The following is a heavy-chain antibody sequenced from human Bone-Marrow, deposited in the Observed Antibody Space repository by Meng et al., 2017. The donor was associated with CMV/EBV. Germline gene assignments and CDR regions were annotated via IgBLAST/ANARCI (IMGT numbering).Heavy chain of an antibody. CDR3: ARARPRVDIGATARRNYGMDV. CDR2: IYPSGGST. D-gene: IGHD5-12*01. Sequence: ASVKVSCKASGYTFTSYYMHWVRQAPGQGLEWMGIIYPSGGSTSYAQKFQGRVTMTSDTSTSTVYMELSSLRSEDTAVYYCARARPRVDIGATARRNYGMDVWGQGTTVTVSS. J-gene: IGHJ6*02. CDR1: GYTFTSYY. V-gene: IGHV1-46*01.